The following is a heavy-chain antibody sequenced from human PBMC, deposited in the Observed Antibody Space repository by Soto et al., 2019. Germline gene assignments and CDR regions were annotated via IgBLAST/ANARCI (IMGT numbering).Heavy chain of an antibody. V-gene: IGHV3-30*03. CDR3: TTEKMGEYCTNGVCYRARYYFDY. J-gene: IGHJ4*02. CDR1: GCTFSSYG. D-gene: IGHD2-8*01. Sequence: PGGSLRLSCAASGCTFSSYGMHWVRQAPGKGLEWVAVISYDGSNKYYADSVKGRFTISRDNSKNTLYLQMNSLRAEDTAVYYCTTEKMGEYCTNGVCYRARYYFDYWGQGTLVTVSS. CDR2: ISYDGSNK.